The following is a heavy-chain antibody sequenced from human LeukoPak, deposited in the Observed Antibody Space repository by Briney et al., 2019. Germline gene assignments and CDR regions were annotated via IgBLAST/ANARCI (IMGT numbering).Heavy chain of an antibody. V-gene: IGHV4-39*07. D-gene: IGHD6-13*01. CDR2: IYYRGST. J-gene: IGHJ5*02. Sequence: SETLSLTCTVSGGSISSSSYYWGWIRQPPGKGLEWIGSIYYRGSTYYNPSLKSRVTISVDTSKNQFSLKLSSVTAADTAVYYCARMQEGSSWYRPIRGWFDPWGQGTLVTVSS. CDR1: GGSISSSSYY. CDR3: ARMQEGSSWYRPIRGWFDP.